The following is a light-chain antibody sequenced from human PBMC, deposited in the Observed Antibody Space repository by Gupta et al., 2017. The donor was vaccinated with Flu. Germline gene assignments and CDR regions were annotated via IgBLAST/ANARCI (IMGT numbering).Light chain of an antibody. CDR1: NSNIGSNQ. CDR3: SKWGDTPSDPWV. J-gene: IGLJ3*02. CDR2: CSN. Sequence: QSMLTQPSSASGTPVRRVTISCSGSNSNIGSNQVVWYQQLPGIDPKLLIVCSNQRPSGVPHRFSCATSCAYASPVTSRRRSEDEAEEYWSKWGDTPSDPWVFGGGTKLTVI. V-gene: IGLV1-47*02.